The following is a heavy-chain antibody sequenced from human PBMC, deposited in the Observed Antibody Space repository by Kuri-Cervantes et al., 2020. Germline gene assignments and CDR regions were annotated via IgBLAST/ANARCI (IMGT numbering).Heavy chain of an antibody. Sequence: GESLKISCAASGFIFSDYYMSWIRQAPGKGLEWVSYITSSGNTIYYADSVKGRFTISRDNAKNSLYLQMNSLRDEDTAVYYCARDRPYYYDSSGYWDYWGQGTLVTVSS. D-gene: IGHD3-22*01. CDR3: ARDRPYYYDSSGYWDY. V-gene: IGHV3-11*04. CDR1: GFIFSDYY. CDR2: ITSSGNTI. J-gene: IGHJ4*02.